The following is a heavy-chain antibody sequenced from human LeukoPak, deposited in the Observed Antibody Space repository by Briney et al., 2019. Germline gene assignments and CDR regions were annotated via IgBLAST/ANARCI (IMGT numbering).Heavy chain of an antibody. CDR1: GGSFSGYY. V-gene: IGHV4-34*01. J-gene: IGHJ6*04. D-gene: IGHD3-16*02. CDR3: ARPLHYVWGSYRYTGPHGMDV. Sequence: SETLSLTCAVYGGSFSGYYWSWIRQPPGKGLERIGEINHSGSTNYNPSLKSRVTISVDTSKNQFSLKLSSVAAADTAVYYCARPLHYVWGSYRYTGPHGMDVWGKGTTVTVSS. CDR2: INHSGST.